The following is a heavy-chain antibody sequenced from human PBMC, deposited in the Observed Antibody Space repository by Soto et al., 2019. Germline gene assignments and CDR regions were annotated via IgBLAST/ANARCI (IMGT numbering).Heavy chain of an antibody. CDR3: ATGVLRYFGWLLDYYYYGMDV. V-gene: IGHV3-23*01. CDR2: ISGSGGST. J-gene: IGHJ6*02. CDR1: GFTFSSYA. Sequence: GGSLRLSCAASGFTFSSYAMSWVRQAPGKGLEWVSAISGSGGSTYYADSVKGRLTISRDNSKNTLYLQMNRLRAEDTDVYSCATGVLRYFGWLLDYYYYGMDVWGQGTTVTVSS. D-gene: IGHD3-9*01.